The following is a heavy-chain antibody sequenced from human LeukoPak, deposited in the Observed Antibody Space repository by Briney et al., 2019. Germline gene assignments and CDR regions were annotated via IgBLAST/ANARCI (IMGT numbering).Heavy chain of an antibody. Sequence: PGGSLRLSCAASGFTFSSYVMRWVREARGKGLEWVSSMSVSGAGTYYADSVKGRFTISRDNHRNTLDLQMNSLRAEDTAVYYCARRDDYGYYVVYWGQGILVTVSS. CDR3: ARRDDYGYYVVY. J-gene: IGHJ4*02. D-gene: IGHD4-17*01. CDR2: MSVSGAGT. CDR1: GFTFSSYV. V-gene: IGHV3-23*01.